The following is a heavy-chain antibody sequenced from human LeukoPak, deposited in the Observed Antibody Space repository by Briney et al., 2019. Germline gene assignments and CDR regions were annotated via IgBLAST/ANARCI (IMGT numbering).Heavy chain of an antibody. CDR2: ISSSGSTI. V-gene: IGHV3-48*03. CDR3: VLVCHSRGWSCDAFAL. D-gene: IGHD6-19*01. CDR1: GFTFSRYE. Sequence: GGSLRLSCAACGFTFSRYERNWLRQAPGKGLEWVSYISSSGSTIYYADCVKGRFTISRDNAKNSLYLQMNSLTPAETAVYYCVLVCHSRGWSCDAFALWLEGAMATVCS. J-gene: IGHJ3*01.